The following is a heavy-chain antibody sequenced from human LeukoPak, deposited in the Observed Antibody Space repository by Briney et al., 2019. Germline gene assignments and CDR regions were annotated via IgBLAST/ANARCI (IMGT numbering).Heavy chain of an antibody. Sequence: SETLSLTCTVSGGSISSGGYYWSWIRQPPGKGLEWIGYIYHSGSTYYNPSLKSRVTISVDRSKNQFSLKLSSVTAADTAVYYCAKDLFENYYGSGSAYDYWGQGTLVTVSS. CDR1: GGSISSGGYY. D-gene: IGHD3-10*01. V-gene: IGHV4-30-2*01. CDR2: IYHSGST. CDR3: AKDLFENYYGSGSAYDY. J-gene: IGHJ4*02.